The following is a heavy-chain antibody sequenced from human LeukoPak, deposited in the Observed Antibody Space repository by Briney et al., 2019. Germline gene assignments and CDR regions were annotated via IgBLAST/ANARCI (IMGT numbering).Heavy chain of an antibody. V-gene: IGHV4-39*07. CDR3: ARGRARDGYRGGPRAVWANYFDY. J-gene: IGHJ4*02. D-gene: IGHD5-24*01. CDR2: IYYSGST. CDR1: GGSISSSSYY. Sequence: PSETLSLTCTVSGGSISSSSYYWGWIRQPPGKGLEWIGSIYYSGSTYYNPSLKSRVTISVDTSKNQFSLKLSSVTAADTAVYYCARGRARDGYRGGPRAVWANYFDYWGQGTLVTVSS.